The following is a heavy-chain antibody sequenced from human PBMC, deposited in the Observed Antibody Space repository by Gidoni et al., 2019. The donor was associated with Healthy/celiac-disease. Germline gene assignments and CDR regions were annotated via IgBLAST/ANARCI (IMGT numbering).Heavy chain of an antibody. D-gene: IGHD4-17*01. V-gene: IGHV4-31*03. J-gene: IGHJ5*02. CDR1: GGSISSGGYY. Sequence: QVQLQESGPGLVKPSQTLSLTCTVSGGSISSGGYYWSWIRQHPGKGLEWIGYIYYSGSTYYNPSLKSGVTISVDTSKNQFSLKLSSVTAADAAVYYCARVLSYGDYGSFWFDPWGQGTLVTVSS. CDR3: ARVLSYGDYGSFWFDP. CDR2: IYYSGST.